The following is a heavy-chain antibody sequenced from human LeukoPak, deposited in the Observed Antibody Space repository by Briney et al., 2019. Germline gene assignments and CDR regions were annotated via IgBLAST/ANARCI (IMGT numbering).Heavy chain of an antibody. J-gene: IGHJ6*03. CDR2: IYYSGST. D-gene: IGHD2-2*01. V-gene: IGHV4-59*12. CDR1: GGSISSYY. CDR3: ARLTDCSSTSCYGDYYYYMDV. Sequence: PSETLSLTCTVSGGSISSYYWSWIRQPPGKGLEWIGYIYYSGSTNYNPSLKSRVTISVDTSKNQFSLKLSSVTAADTAVYYCARLTDCSSTSCYGDYYYYMDVWGKGTTVTISS.